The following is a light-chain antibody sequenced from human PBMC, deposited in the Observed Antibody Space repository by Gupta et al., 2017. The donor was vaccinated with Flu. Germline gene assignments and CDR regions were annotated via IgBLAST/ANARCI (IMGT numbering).Light chain of an antibody. CDR3: QQYNSYSRS. V-gene: IGKV1-5*03. CDR1: QSISSW. J-gene: IGKJ2*03. Sequence: IKMTKPPSTLSAFVGDRVTITCRASQSISSWLAWYQQKPGKAPKLLIYKASSLESGVPSRFSGSGSGTEFTLTISSLQPDDFATYYCQQYNSYSRSFGQGTKLEIK. CDR2: KAS.